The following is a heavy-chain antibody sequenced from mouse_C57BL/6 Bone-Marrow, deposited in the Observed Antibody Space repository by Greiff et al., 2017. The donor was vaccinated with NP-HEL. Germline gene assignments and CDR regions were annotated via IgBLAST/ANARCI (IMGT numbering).Heavy chain of an antibody. CDR2: INPNNGGT. Sequence: EVKLQQSGPELVKPGASVKISCKASGYTFTDYYMNWVKQSHGKSLEWIGDINPNNGGTSYNQKFKGKATLTVDKSSNTAYMELRSLTSEDSAVYYCARKVGGAMDYWGQGTSVTVSS. D-gene: IGHD1-3*01. J-gene: IGHJ4*01. V-gene: IGHV1-26*01. CDR3: ARKVGGAMDY. CDR1: GYTFTDYY.